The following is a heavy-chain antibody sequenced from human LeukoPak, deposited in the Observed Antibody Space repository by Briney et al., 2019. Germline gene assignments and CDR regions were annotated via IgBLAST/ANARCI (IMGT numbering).Heavy chain of an antibody. CDR2: IIPIFGTA. V-gene: IGHV1-69*13. CDR3: ARGIAASGGFDP. D-gene: IGHD6-13*01. J-gene: IGHJ5*02. Sequence: SVKVSCKASGGTFSSYAISWVRQAPGQGLEWVGGIIPIFGTANYAQKFQGRVTITADESTSTAYMELSSLRSEDTAVYYCARGIAASGGFDPWGQGTLVTVSS. CDR1: GGTFSSYA.